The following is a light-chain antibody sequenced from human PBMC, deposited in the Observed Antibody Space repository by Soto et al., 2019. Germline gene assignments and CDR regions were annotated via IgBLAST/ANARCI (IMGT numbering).Light chain of an antibody. Sequence: QSVLTQPPSASGSPGQSVTISCTGTSSDVGGYNYVSWYQQHPGKAPKLMIYEVSKRPSGVPDRFSGSKSGNTASLTVSGLQAEDEANYYCSPYAGSNNNYVFGTGTKVTVL. CDR2: EVS. CDR1: SSDVGGYNY. V-gene: IGLV2-8*01. CDR3: SPYAGSNNNYV. J-gene: IGLJ1*01.